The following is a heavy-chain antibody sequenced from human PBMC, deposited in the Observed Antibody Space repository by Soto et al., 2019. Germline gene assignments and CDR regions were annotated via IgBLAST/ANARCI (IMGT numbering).Heavy chain of an antibody. V-gene: IGHV4-38-2*01. CDR1: GYSISSGHS. CDR2: IFHTGST. CDR3: ARSVAVPGAHIDY. D-gene: IGHD6-19*01. Sequence: SSETLSLTCAVSGYSISSGHSWGWIRQPPGKGLEWIGSIFHTGSTYYNPSLRSRVSISVDTSKNEFSLRLSSVTAADTAVYFCARSVAVPGAHIDYWGQGTQVTVSS. J-gene: IGHJ4*02.